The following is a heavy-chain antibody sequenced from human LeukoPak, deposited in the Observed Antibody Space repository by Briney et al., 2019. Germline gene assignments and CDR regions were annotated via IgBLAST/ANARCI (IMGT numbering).Heavy chain of an antibody. D-gene: IGHD3-9*01. CDR3: ARDVRYYDILTGLDY. V-gene: IGHV1-18*01. J-gene: IGHJ4*02. CDR1: GYTFTRYG. Sequence: ASVTVSYKASGYTFTRYGISWLRQAPGQGLEWMGWISAYNSNTNYAQKLQGRVTMTTDTSTSTAYMELRSLRSDDTAVYYCARDVRYYDILTGLDYWGQGTLVTVSS. CDR2: ISAYNSNT.